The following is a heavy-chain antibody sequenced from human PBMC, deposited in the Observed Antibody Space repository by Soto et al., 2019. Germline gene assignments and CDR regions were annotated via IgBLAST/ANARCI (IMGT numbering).Heavy chain of an antibody. CDR2: VSYEGSVQ. D-gene: IGHD1-26*01. V-gene: IGHV3-30*03. Sequence: GGSLRLSCAASGFSFNNYGMHWVRQAPGKGLEWVAVVSYEGSVQYYTDSAKGRFTISRDNSKNSLYLQMNSLRDEDTAVYYFARDRPGAQHYFVFWAQGILVSVSS. CDR1: GFSFNNYG. J-gene: IGHJ4*02. CDR3: ARDRPGAQHYFVF.